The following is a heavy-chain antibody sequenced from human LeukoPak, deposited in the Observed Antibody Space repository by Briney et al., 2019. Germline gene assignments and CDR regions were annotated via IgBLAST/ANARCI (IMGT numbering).Heavy chain of an antibody. Sequence: GGSLRLSCAASGFSFSNYGMNWIRQAPGKGLEWVSVISSTGDNTFYRDSVKARFTITRDISKNTLYLQMTSLRADDTAVYYCARSLKWNLVGFGYRGQGTPVTVSS. V-gene: IGHV3-23*01. CDR2: ISSTGDNT. CDR1: GFSFSNYG. D-gene: IGHD1-1*01. J-gene: IGHJ4*02. CDR3: ARSLKWNLVGFGY.